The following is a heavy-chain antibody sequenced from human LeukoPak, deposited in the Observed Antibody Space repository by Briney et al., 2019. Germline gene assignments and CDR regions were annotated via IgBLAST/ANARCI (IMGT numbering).Heavy chain of an antibody. CDR3: ARGGGYDGGAFDI. Sequence: ASVKVSCKASGYTFTSYGISWVRQAPGQGLEWMGWISDYNGNTNYAQKLQGRVTMTTDTLTTTAYMEIRNLRAEDRAVYYCARGGGYDGGAFDIWGQGTMVTVSS. V-gene: IGHV1-18*01. CDR2: ISDYNGNT. CDR1: GYTFTSYG. J-gene: IGHJ3*02. D-gene: IGHD5-12*01.